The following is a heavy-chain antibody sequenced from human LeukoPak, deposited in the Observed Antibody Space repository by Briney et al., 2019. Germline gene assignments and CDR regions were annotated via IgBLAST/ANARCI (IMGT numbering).Heavy chain of an antibody. CDR1: GYSISSGYY. J-gene: IGHJ3*02. Sequence: SETLSLTCTVSGYSISSGYYWGWIRQPPGKGLEWIGSIYHSGSTYYNPSLKSRVTISVDTSKNQFSLKLSSVTAADTAVYYCARVWGDMVRGIYAFDIWGQGTMVTVSS. D-gene: IGHD3-10*01. CDR2: IYHSGST. V-gene: IGHV4-38-2*02. CDR3: ARVWGDMVRGIYAFDI.